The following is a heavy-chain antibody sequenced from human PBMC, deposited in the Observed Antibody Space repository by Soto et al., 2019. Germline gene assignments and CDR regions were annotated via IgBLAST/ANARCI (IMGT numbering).Heavy chain of an antibody. CDR3: ARGMGIAATGRYDY. CDR1: GITFSSNG. V-gene: IGHV3-48*01. CDR2: IASSSSTI. J-gene: IGHJ4*02. Sequence: EVRLVESGGGSVQPGGSLRLSCAASGITFSSNGMNWVRQAPGKGLEWVSYIASSSSTIHYADPVTGRFTISRDNAKNSLYLQMDSLRVDDTAVYYCARGMGIAATGRYDYWGQGILVTVSS. D-gene: IGHD6-13*01.